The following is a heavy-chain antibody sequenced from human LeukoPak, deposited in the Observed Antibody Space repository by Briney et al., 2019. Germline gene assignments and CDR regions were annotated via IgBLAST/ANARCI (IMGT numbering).Heavy chain of an antibody. Sequence: GGSLRLSCAASGFTFSNYWMSWVRQAPGKGLEWVANIQQDGGQKYYVDSVKGRFTISRDNAKNSLYLQVNSLRAEDTAVYYRARDIRGGVDYWGQGTLVTVSS. CDR1: GFTFSNYW. D-gene: IGHD3-10*01. J-gene: IGHJ4*02. V-gene: IGHV3-7*05. CDR3: ARDIRGGVDY. CDR2: IQQDGGQK.